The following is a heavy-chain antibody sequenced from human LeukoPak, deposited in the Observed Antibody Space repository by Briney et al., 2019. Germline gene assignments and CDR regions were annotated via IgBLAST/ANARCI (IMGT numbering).Heavy chain of an antibody. CDR2: ISTNGGDT. Sequence: GGSLRLSCAASGFTFSSYPMHCVRHPPGKGLECVSAISTNGGDTYYRYSVKGRFTISRDNSKNTLYLQMGSLRAENIAVYYCARGRMSAAGGSDYWGQGTLVTVSS. CDR1: GFTFSSYP. V-gene: IGHV3-64*01. D-gene: IGHD6-13*01. CDR3: ARGRMSAAGGSDY. J-gene: IGHJ4*02.